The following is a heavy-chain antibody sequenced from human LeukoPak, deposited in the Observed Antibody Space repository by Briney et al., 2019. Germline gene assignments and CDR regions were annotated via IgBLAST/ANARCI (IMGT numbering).Heavy chain of an antibody. Sequence: GGYLRLSCAASGFTFSSYGMHWVRQAPGKGLEWVAVIWYDGSNKYYADSVKGRFTISRDNSKNTLYLQMNSLRAEDTAVYYCAKGTVTYYYMDVWGKGTTVTVSS. CDR3: AKGTVTYYYMDV. CDR1: GFTFSSYG. V-gene: IGHV3-33*06. J-gene: IGHJ6*03. D-gene: IGHD4-11*01. CDR2: IWYDGSNK.